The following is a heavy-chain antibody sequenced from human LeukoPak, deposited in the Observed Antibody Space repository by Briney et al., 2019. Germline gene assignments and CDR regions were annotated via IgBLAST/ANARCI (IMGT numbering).Heavy chain of an antibody. CDR1: GGTFSSYA. D-gene: IGHD3-9*01. CDR2: IIPIFGTA. J-gene: IGHJ4*02. V-gene: IGHV1-69*13. Sequence: SVKVSCKASGGTFSSYAISWVRQAPGQGLEWMGGIIPIFGTANYAQKFQGRVTITADGSTSTAYMELRSLRSDDTAMYYCARAGYDLLTLAPDPANDYWGQGTLVTVSS. CDR3: ARAGYDLLTLAPDPANDY.